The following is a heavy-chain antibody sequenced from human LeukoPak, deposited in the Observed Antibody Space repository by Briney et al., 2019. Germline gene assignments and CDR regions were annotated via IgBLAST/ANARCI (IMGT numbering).Heavy chain of an antibody. CDR3: ARAVAGPILGYYFDY. V-gene: IGHV4-59*12. D-gene: IGHD6-19*01. Sequence: SSETLSLTCTVSGGSIGSYYWSWIRQPPGKGLDWIGYIYYSGSTNYNPSLKSRVTISLDTSKNQFSLKLSSVTAADTAVYYCARAVAGPILGYYFDYWGQGTLVTVSS. CDR1: GGSIGSYY. J-gene: IGHJ4*02. CDR2: IYYSGST.